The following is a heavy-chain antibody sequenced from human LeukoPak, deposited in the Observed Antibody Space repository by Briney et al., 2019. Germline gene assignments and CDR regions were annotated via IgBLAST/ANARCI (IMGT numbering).Heavy chain of an antibody. CDR3: ARKKELWLTNYYYYYMDV. V-gene: IGHV1-18*01. CDR1: GYTFTSYG. CDR2: ISAYNGNT. D-gene: IGHD5-18*01. J-gene: IGHJ6*03. Sequence: ASVTVSCKASGYTFTSYGISWVRQAPGQGLEWMGWISAYNGNTNYAQKLQGRVTMTTDTSTSTAYMELRSLRSDDTAVYYCARKKELWLTNYYYYYMDVWGKGTTVTVSS.